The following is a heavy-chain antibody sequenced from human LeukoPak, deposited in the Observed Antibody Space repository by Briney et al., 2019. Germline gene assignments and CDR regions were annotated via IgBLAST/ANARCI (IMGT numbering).Heavy chain of an antibody. CDR2: IYTSGST. CDR3: ARDLYDYVWGSYRQTINYFDY. Sequence: SETLSLTCTVSGGSISSYYWSWIRQPAGKGLEWIGRIYTSGSTNYNPSLKSRVTMSVDTSKNQFSLKLSSVTAADTAVYYCARDLYDYVWGSYRQTINYFDYWGQGTLVTVSS. D-gene: IGHD3-16*02. J-gene: IGHJ4*02. CDR1: GGSISSYY. V-gene: IGHV4-4*07.